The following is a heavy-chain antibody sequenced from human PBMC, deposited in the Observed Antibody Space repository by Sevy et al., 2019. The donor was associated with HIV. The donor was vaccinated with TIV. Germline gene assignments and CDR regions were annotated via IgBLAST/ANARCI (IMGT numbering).Heavy chain of an antibody. J-gene: IGHJ4*02. D-gene: IGHD3-9*01. CDR3: ARGTEWELTSFLSH. Sequence: GGSLRLSCAASGFALRTYAFHWVRQAPGRGLEWVGLISSNGDNAFYADSVRGRFTISRDNSMNTLYLELNNLTPDDTAVYYCARGTEWELTSFLSHWGQGTLVTVSS. V-gene: IGHV3-30-3*01. CDR2: ISSNGDNA. CDR1: GFALRTYA.